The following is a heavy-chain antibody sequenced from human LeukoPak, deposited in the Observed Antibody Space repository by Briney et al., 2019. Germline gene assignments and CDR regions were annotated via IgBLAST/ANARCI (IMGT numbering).Heavy chain of an antibody. V-gene: IGHV3-7*01. D-gene: IGHD6-13*01. Sequence: PGGSLRLPCAASGFTFSSYWMSWVRQAPGKGLEWVANIKQDGSEKYYVDSVKGRFTISRDNAKNSLYLQMNSLRAEDTAVYYCARFADSSSWYFDYWGQGTLVTVSS. J-gene: IGHJ4*02. CDR1: GFTFSSYW. CDR2: IKQDGSEK. CDR3: ARFADSSSWYFDY.